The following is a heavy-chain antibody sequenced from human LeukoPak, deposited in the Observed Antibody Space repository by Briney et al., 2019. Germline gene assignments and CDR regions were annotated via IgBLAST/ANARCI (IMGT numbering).Heavy chain of an antibody. D-gene: IGHD1-14*01. CDR1: GGSISSGDYY. CDR2: IYYGGST. J-gene: IGHJ4*02. Sequence: SETLSLTCTVSGGSISSGDYYWSWIRQPPGKGLEWIGYIYYGGSTYYNPSLKSRVTISVDTPKNQFSLKLSSVTAADTAVYYCAGAPGPEGFDYWGQGTLVTVSS. CDR3: AGAPGPEGFDY. V-gene: IGHV4-30-4*08.